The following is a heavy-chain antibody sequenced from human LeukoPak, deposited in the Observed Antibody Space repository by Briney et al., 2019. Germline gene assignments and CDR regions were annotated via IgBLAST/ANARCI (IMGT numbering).Heavy chain of an antibody. CDR2: IYPGDSDT. CDR3: ARHVISDSSGYDLDY. J-gene: IGHJ4*02. CDR1: GYSFTSYW. Sequence: GESLKISCKGSGYSFTSYWIGWVRQMPGKGLEWMGIIYPGDSDTRYSPSFQGQVTTSADKSISTAYLQWSSLKASDTAMYYCARHVISDSSGYDLDYWGQGTLVTVSS. D-gene: IGHD3-22*01. V-gene: IGHV5-51*01.